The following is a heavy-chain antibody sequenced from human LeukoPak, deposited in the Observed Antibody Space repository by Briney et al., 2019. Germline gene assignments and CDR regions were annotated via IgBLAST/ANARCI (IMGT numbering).Heavy chain of an antibody. CDR3: ARGGYYGSGNDFRFDP. D-gene: IGHD3-10*01. J-gene: IGHJ5*02. CDR2: INHSRST. Sequence: SETLSLTCAVYGGSFSAYYWNWIRQPPGKGLEWIGEINHSRSTNYNPSLKNRVTISIDTSKNQFSLKLSSVTAADTAVYYCARGGYYGSGNDFRFDPWGQGTLVTVSS. CDR1: GGSFSAYY. V-gene: IGHV4-34*01.